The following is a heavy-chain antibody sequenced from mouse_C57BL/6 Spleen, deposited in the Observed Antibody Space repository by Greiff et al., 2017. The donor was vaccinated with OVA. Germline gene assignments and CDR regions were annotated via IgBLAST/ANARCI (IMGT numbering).Heavy chain of an antibody. V-gene: IGHV1-15*01. CDR2: IEPETGGT. CDR3: TKGYYYGSNYWYFDV. D-gene: IGHD1-1*01. J-gene: IGHJ1*03. Sequence: QVQLQQSGAELVRPGASVTLSCKASGYTFTDYEMHWVKQTPVHGLEWIGAIEPETGGTAYNQKFKGKAILTADKSSSTAYMELRSLTSEDSAVYYCTKGYYYGSNYWYFDVWGTGTTVTVSS. CDR1: GYTFTDYE.